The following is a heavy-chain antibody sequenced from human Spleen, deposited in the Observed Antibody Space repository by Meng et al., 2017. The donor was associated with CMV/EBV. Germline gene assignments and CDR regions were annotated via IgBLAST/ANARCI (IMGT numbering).Heavy chain of an antibody. V-gene: IGHV4-59*01. D-gene: IGHD5-24*01. J-gene: IGHJ3*02. Sequence: SETLSLTCTVSGGSISTYYWNWIRQPPGKGPEWIGYIYYSGTTNYNPSLKSRATISVDTSKIQFSLSLTSVTAADTAVYYCARGRDGSADAFDIWGQGTMVTVSS. CDR1: GGSISTYY. CDR3: ARGRDGSADAFDI. CDR2: IYYSGTT.